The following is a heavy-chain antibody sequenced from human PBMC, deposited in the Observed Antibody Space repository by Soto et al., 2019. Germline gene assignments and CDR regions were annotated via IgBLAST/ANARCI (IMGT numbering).Heavy chain of an antibody. CDR2: ISSSSSYI. CDR3: ARSCSSTSCYTDAFDI. Sequence: GGSLRLSCAASGFTFSSYSMNWVRQAPGKGLEWVSSISSSSSYIYYADSVKGRFTISRDNAKNSLYLQMNSLRADDTAVYYCARSCSSTSCYTDAFDIWGQGTMVTVSS. D-gene: IGHD2-2*02. J-gene: IGHJ3*02. CDR1: GFTFSSYS. V-gene: IGHV3-21*01.